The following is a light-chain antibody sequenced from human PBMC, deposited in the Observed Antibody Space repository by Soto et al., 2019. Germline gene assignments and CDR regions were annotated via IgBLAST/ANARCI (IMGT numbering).Light chain of an antibody. Sequence: QSVLTQPRSVSGSPGQSVTISCTGTSSDVGGYNYVSWYQQHPGRAPKLMIYDVSKRPSGVPDRFSGSKSGNTASLTISGLQAEDEADYYCCSYAGSPSYAFGTGTKGT. CDR1: SSDVGGYNY. CDR2: DVS. V-gene: IGLV2-11*01. J-gene: IGLJ1*01. CDR3: CSYAGSPSYA.